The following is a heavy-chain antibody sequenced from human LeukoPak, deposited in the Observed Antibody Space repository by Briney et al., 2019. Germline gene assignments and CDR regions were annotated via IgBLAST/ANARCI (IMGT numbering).Heavy chain of an antibody. V-gene: IGHV4-34*01. Sequence: SETLSLTCGVYGESFSGDYWSWIRQPPGKGLEWIGEINQSGSTNYIPSLKSRVTISVDTPKNQFSLKLISVTAADTAVYYCARGRWLQYETWGQGTLVTVSS. D-gene: IGHD5-24*01. CDR2: INQSGST. CDR3: ARGRWLQYET. CDR1: GESFSGDY. J-gene: IGHJ5*02.